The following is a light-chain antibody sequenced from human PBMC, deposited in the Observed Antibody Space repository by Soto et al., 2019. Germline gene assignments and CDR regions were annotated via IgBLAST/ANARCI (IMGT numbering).Light chain of an antibody. CDR3: QQYDNYPLT. J-gene: IGKJ5*01. Sequence: DIQMTQSPSSLSASVGDRVTITCRASQSISSYLNWYQQKPGKAPKLLIYAASSLQSGVPSRFSGSGSGTEFTLTISNLQPDDFATYYCQQYDNYPLTFGGGTRLEIK. CDR2: AAS. CDR1: QSISSY. V-gene: IGKV1-39*01.